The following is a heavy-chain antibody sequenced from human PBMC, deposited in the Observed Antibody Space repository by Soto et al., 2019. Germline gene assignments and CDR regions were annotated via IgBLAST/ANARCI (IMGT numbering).Heavy chain of an antibody. V-gene: IGHV3-30*05. CDR3: AKGGGRWIQSDY. J-gene: IGHJ4*02. CDR2: ISHDETNK. CDR1: GFTFGNYG. D-gene: IGHD5-18*01. Sequence: QIHLVQSGGGVVQPGGSLLLSCAGSGFTFGNYGMHWVRQAPGKGLEWVAVISHDETNKYYIDSVKGRFSIYRDNSKNQVYLQMDSLRPEGTAVYFCAKGGGRWIQSDYWGQVTLVTVSS.